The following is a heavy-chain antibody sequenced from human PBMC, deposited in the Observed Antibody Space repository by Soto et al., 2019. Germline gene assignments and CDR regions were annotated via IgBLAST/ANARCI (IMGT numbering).Heavy chain of an antibody. CDR3: ARGRDAEDIVVVPAADDFDY. CDR2: INPSGGST. V-gene: IGHV1-46*03. D-gene: IGHD2-2*01. J-gene: IGHJ4*02. Sequence: ASVKVSCKSSGYTFTSYYMHWVRQAPGQGLEWMGIINPSGGSTSYAQKFQGRVTMTRDTSTSTVYMVLSSLRSEDTAVYYCARGRDAEDIVVVPAADDFDYWGQGTLVTVSS. CDR1: GYTFTSYY.